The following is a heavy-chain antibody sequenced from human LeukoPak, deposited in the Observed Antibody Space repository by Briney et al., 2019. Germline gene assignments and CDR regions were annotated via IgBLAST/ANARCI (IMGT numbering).Heavy chain of an antibody. J-gene: IGHJ4*02. CDR3: AKRRYYDFWSGYYLLDY. D-gene: IGHD3-3*01. CDR1: GFTFSSYG. V-gene: IGHV3-33*06. Sequence: GGSLRLSCAASGFTFSSYGMHWVRQAPGKGLEWVAVIWYDGSNKYYADSVKGRFTISRDNSKNTLYLQMNSLRAEDTAVYYCAKRRYYDFWSGYYLLDYWGQGTLVTVSS. CDR2: IWYDGSNK.